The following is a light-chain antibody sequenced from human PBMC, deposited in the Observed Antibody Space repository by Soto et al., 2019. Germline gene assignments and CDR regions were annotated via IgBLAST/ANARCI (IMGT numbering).Light chain of an antibody. Sequence: PSTLSASLGDRVTISCRASQPISTFLNWYQQKPGTAPRLLIYRASSVQSGVPPRFSGSGCGRDYFLPISSLRPEDIVTYFCQQSYSTPPWTFGQGTKVDIK. CDR2: RAS. CDR3: QQSYSTPPWT. CDR1: QPISTF. J-gene: IGKJ1*01. V-gene: IGKV1-39*01.